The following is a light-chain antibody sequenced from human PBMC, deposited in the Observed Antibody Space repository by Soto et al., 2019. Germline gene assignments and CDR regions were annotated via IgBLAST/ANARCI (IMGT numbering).Light chain of an antibody. CDR3: HSYDSSLSWV. Sequence: QSVLTQPPSVSGAPGQRVTISCTGSSSNIGAGYDVHWYQQLPGTAPKLLMYGNSNRPSGVPDRFSGSKSGTSASLAITGLQAEDEADSYCHSYDSSLSWVFGGGTKLTVL. J-gene: IGLJ3*02. V-gene: IGLV1-40*01. CDR2: GNS. CDR1: SSNIGAGYD.